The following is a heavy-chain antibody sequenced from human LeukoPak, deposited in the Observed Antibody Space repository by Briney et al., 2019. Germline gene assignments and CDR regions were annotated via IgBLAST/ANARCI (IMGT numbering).Heavy chain of an antibody. CDR3: TRDAGTRLKYTFGYGDY. J-gene: IGHJ4*02. Sequence: GGGLRVSCVASGFTFHNYEMSWGRQAPGKGVGWGSYISSSGATTYYADAVKGRFTISRDNAKSSLYLQMNSLRAQDTAVYYCTRDAGTRLKYTFGYGDYWGQGALVTVSS. V-gene: IGHV3-48*03. D-gene: IGHD5-18*01. CDR2: ISSSGATT. CDR1: GFTFHNYE.